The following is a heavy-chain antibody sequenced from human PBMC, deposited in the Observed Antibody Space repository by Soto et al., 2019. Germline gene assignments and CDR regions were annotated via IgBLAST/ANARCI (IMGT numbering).Heavy chain of an antibody. CDR2: IYYSGRT. V-gene: IGHV4-59*01. CDR3: ARGGGVATAGGHDY. CDR1: GGSISSYY. J-gene: IGHJ4*02. D-gene: IGHD5-12*01. Sequence: PSETLSLTCTVSGGSISSYYWSWIRQPPGKGLEWIGYIYYSGRTNYNPSLKSRVTISVDTSKNQFSLKLSSVTAADTAVYYCARGGGVATAGGHDYWGQGTLVTVSS.